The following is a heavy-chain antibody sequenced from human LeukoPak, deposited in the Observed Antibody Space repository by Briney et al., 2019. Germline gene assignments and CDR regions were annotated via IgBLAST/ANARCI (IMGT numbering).Heavy chain of an antibody. CDR3: ARGVGGSYHFDY. J-gene: IGHJ4*02. D-gene: IGHD1-26*01. CDR1: GFTFRSYS. V-gene: IGHV3-48*01. Sequence: PGGSLRLSCEASGFTFRSYSMNWVRQAPGKGLEWVSYISSSTTTIYYADSMKGRFTISGDNAKNSLYLQMNSLRAEDTAVYYCARGVGGSYHFDYWGQGTLVTVSS. CDR2: ISSSTTTI.